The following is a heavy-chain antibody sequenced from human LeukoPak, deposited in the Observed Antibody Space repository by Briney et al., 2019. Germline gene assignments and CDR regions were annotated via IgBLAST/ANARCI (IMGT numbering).Heavy chain of an antibody. CDR1: GYTFTGYY. D-gene: IGHD2-15*01. CDR2: INPNSGGT. Sequence: ASVTVSCKASGYTFTGYYMHWVRQAPGQGLEWVGWINPNSGGTNYAQKFQGWVTMTRDTSISTAYMELSRLRSDDAAVYYCARATLGYCSGGSCGAFDIWGQGTMVTVSS. V-gene: IGHV1-2*04. J-gene: IGHJ3*02. CDR3: ARATLGYCSGGSCGAFDI.